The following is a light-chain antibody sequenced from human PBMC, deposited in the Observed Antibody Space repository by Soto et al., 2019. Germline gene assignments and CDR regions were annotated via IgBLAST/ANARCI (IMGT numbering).Light chain of an antibody. V-gene: IGLV4-69*01. CDR1: XXXXXYA. J-gene: IGLJ1*01. CDR2: LNSDGSH. CDR3: QTWGTGIHYV. Sequence: QLVLTQSPSASASLGASVKLTCTLSXXXXXYAIAWHQQQPEKGPRYLMKLNSDGSHSKGDGIPDRFSGSSSGAERYLTXXXXXXXXXXXXYCQTWGTGIHYVFGTGTKLTVL.